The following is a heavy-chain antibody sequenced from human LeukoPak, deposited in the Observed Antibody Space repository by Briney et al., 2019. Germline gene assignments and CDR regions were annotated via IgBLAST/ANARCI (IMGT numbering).Heavy chain of an antibody. J-gene: IGHJ6*02. Sequence: SETLSLTCTVSGGSVSSYYWSWIRQSAGKGLEWIGYIYYSGSTNYNPSLKSRVTISVDTSKNQFSLKLSSVTAADTAVYYCARSLSLYYDSSGPLGMDVWGQGTTVTVSS. D-gene: IGHD3-22*01. CDR3: ARSLSLYYDSSGPLGMDV. CDR1: GGSVSSYY. CDR2: IYYSGST. V-gene: IGHV4-59*08.